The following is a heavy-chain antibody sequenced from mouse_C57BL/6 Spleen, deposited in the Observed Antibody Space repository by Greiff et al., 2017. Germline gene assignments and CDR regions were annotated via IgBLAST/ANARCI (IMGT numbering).Heavy chain of an antibody. Sequence: VQLQQSGPELVKPGASVKMSCKASGYTFTDYYMHWVKQSHGKSLEWIGYIYPNNGGNGYNPQFTGKATLTVDTSSSTAYMELRSLTSEDSAVYYCARGDDRFAYWGQGTLVTVSA. CDR1: GYTFTDYY. CDR2: IYPNNGGN. J-gene: IGHJ3*01. CDR3: ARGDDRFAY. V-gene: IGHV1-34*01.